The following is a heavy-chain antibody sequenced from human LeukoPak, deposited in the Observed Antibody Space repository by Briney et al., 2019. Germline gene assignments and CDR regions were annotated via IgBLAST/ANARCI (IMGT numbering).Heavy chain of an antibody. J-gene: IGHJ4*02. V-gene: IGHV3-33*01. D-gene: IGHD3-22*01. Sequence: GGSLRLSCAASGFTFSSYGMHWVRQAPGKGLEWVAVIWYDGSNKYYADSVKGRFTISRDNSKNTLYLQMNSLRGEDTAVYYFAIDIYYNDSSGYYYLDYWGQGTLATVSS. CDR2: IWYDGSNK. CDR1: GFTFSSYG. CDR3: AIDIYYNDSSGYYYLDY.